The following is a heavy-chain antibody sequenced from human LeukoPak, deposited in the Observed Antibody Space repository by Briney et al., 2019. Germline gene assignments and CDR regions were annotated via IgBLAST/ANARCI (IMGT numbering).Heavy chain of an antibody. Sequence: GGSLRLSCAASGFTFSSYSMNRVRQAPGKGLEWVSSISCSSSYIYYADSVKGRFTISRDNAKNSLYLQMNSLRAEDTAVYYCASHDSSGASDIWGQGTMVTVSS. CDR1: GFTFSSYS. J-gene: IGHJ3*02. D-gene: IGHD3-22*01. V-gene: IGHV3-21*01. CDR2: ISCSSSYI. CDR3: ASHDSSGASDI.